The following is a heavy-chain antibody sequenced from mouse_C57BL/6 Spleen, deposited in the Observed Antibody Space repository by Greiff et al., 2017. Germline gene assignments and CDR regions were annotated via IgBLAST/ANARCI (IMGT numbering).Heavy chain of an antibody. Sequence: EVQLQQSGPELVKPGASVKMSCKASGYSFTDYNMHWVKQSHGKSREWIGYINPNNGGTSYNQKFKGKATLTVNKSSSTAYRELRSLTSGDSAVYYCANWEVYFDYWGQGTTLTVSS. CDR3: ANWEVYFDY. V-gene: IGHV1-22*01. CDR2: INPNNGGT. D-gene: IGHD4-1*01. J-gene: IGHJ2*01. CDR1: GYSFTDYN.